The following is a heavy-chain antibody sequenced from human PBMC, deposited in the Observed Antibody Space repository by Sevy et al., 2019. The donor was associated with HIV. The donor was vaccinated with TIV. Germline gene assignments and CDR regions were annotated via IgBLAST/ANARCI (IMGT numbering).Heavy chain of an antibody. CDR1: GDSMSSGAYY. V-gene: IGHV4-31*03. D-gene: IGHD5-12*01. J-gene: IGHJ5*02. Sequence: SETLSLTCTVSGDSMSSGAYYWSWIRQHAGKGLEWIGYIYYTGSTYYNPSLKSRVVISLDTSKNQFSLKVSSVTAADTAVYYCARGRLIVARERWFDPWGQGIRVTVSS. CDR2: IYYTGST. CDR3: ARGRLIVARERWFDP.